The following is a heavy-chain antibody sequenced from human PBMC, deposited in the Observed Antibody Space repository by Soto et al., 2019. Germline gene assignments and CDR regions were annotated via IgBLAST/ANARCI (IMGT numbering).Heavy chain of an antibody. Sequence: ASVKVSCKASGYLFSSFGISWVRQAPGQGLEWMGWISGYKGNTNYAQRFQGRFTMTTDTSTSTAYMELRSLRSDDTAVYYCAVGLSGDKSCDYWGRGTMVTVYS. D-gene: IGHD1-26*01. CDR2: ISGYKGNT. CDR3: AVGLSGDKSCDY. J-gene: IGHJ4*02. CDR1: GYLFSSFG. V-gene: IGHV1-18*04.